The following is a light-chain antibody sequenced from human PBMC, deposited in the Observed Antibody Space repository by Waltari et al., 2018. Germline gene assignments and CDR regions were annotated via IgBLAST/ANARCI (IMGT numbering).Light chain of an antibody. J-gene: IGLJ3*02. CDR2: ENN. Sequence: QSLLTQPPSVSAAPGQKVTISCSGSRSNIGNNYVSWYQQLPGKAPKLLIYENNKRPSGIPDQFSGSKSGTSATLGITGVQTGDEADYYCGTWDTSLSAGVFGGGTKLTVL. V-gene: IGLV1-51*02. CDR3: GTWDTSLSAGV. CDR1: RSNIGNNY.